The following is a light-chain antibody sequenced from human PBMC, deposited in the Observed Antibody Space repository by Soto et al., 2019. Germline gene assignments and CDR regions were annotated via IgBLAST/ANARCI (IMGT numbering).Light chain of an antibody. V-gene: IGLV2-14*01. Sequence: QSVLTQPASGSGFPGQSSSISCVGTSSDIGDYNYVSWYQQHPGKVPKVIIYDVSNRPSGVSYRFSATKSGNTASLTISGLQAEDEADYYCCSYTRSGTLIFGTGTKVTVL. CDR3: CSYTRSGTLI. CDR2: DVS. J-gene: IGLJ1*01. CDR1: SSDIGDYNY.